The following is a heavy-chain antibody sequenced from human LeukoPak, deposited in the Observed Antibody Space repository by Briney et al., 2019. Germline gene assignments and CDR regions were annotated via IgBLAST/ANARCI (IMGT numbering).Heavy chain of an antibody. CDR3: ARVYYDFWSGYYNGGAFDI. V-gene: IGHV3-48*02. D-gene: IGHD3-3*01. CDR2: ISSSSSTI. CDR1: GFTFSSYS. Sequence: PGGSLRLSCAASGFTFSSYSMNWVRQAPGKGLEWVSYISSSSSTIYYADSVKGRLTISRDNAKNSLYLQMNSLRDEDTAVYYCARVYYDFWSGYYNGGAFDIWGQGTMVTVSS. J-gene: IGHJ3*02.